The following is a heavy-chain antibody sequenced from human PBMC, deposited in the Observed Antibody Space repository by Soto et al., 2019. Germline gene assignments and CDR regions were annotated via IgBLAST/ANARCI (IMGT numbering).Heavy chain of an antibody. J-gene: IGHJ4*02. D-gene: IGHD3-22*01. CDR3: AKEPKYYDSSGYYGTDY. CDR2: ISGSGGST. CDR1: GFTFSSYA. V-gene: IGHV3-23*01. Sequence: GGSLRLSCAASGFTFSSYAMSWVRQAPGKGLEWVSAISGSGGSTYYADSVKGRFTISRDNSKNTLYLQMNSLRAEDTAVYYCAKEPKYYDSSGYYGTDYWGQGTLVTVSS.